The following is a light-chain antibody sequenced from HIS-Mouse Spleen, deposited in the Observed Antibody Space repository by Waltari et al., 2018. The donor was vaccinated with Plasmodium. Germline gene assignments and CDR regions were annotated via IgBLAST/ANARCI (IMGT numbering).Light chain of an antibody. J-gene: IGLJ2*01. CDR3: QAWDSSTVV. CDR1: HLGDKY. CDR2: QDS. V-gene: IGLV3-1*01. Sequence: SYELTQPPSVSVSPGQTASITCSGDHLGDKYACWYQPKPGQSPVLVIYQDSKRPSGIPERFSGSNSGNTATLTISGTQAMDEADYYCQAWDSSTVVFGGGTKLTVL.